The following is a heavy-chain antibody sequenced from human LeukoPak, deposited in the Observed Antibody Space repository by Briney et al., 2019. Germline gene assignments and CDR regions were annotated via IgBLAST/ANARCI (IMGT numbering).Heavy chain of an antibody. CDR3: ARDSASSTYPTNYYYYGMDV. D-gene: IGHD2-2*01. V-gene: IGHV1-69*13. J-gene: IGHJ6*02. CDR2: IIPIFGTA. Sequence: ASVKVSCKASGGTFISYAISWVRQAPGQGLEWMGGIIPIFGTANYAQKFQGRVTITADESTSTAYMELSSLRSEDTAVYYCARDSASSTYPTNYYYYGMDVWGQGTTVTVSS. CDR1: GGTFISYA.